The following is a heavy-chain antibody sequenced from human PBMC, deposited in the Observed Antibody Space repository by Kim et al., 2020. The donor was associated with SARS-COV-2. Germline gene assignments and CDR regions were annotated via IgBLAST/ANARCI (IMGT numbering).Heavy chain of an antibody. CDR2: IYPGDSDT. CDR1: GYSFTSYW. D-gene: IGHD5-18*01. CDR3: ARVNGGYSPNDAFDI. Sequence: GESLKISCKGSGYSFTSYWIGWVRQMPGKGLEWMGIIYPGDSDTRYSPSFQGQVTISADKSISTAYLQWSSLKASDTAMYYCARVNGGYSPNDAFDIWGQGTMVTVSS. J-gene: IGHJ3*02. V-gene: IGHV5-51*01.